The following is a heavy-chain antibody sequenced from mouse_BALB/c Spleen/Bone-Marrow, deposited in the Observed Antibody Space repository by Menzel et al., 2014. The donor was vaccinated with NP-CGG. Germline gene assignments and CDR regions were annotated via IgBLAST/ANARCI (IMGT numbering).Heavy chain of an antibody. CDR3: ARLEYYGSFAY. D-gene: IGHD1-2*01. J-gene: IGHJ3*01. V-gene: IGHV4-1*02. CDR1: GFDFSRFW. Sequence: EVQLVESGGGLVQSGGSLKPSCAASGFDFSRFWMRCVRQVPGKGLEWIGEINPDISTINYTPSLKDKFIISRDNAKNXXXXXMSKVRSEDTALYYCARLEYYGSFAYWGQGTLVTGYA. CDR2: INPDISTI.